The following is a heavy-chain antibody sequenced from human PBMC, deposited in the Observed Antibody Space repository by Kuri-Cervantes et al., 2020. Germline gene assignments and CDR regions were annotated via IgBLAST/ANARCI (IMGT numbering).Heavy chain of an antibody. J-gene: IGHJ4*02. D-gene: IGHD2-21*02. CDR2: IEQYGSEK. V-gene: IGHV3-7*01. CDR1: GISISGHW. Sequence: GESLKISCAASGISISGHWMSWVCQAPGKGLEWVANIEQYGSEKYYMDSVKGRFTISRDNAKNSLYLQMNSLRAEDTALYYCARMFPTAFCGGDCYFDFWGQGTLVTVSS. CDR3: ARMFPTAFCGGDCYFDF.